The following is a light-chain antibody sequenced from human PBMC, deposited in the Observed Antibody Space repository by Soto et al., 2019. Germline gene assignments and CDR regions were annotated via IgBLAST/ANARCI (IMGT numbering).Light chain of an antibody. J-gene: IGKJ1*01. CDR2: GAS. CDR3: LQDINYPWT. V-gene: IGKV1-6*02. Sequence: IQMTQSPSSLSASVGDRVTITCRASQGISNFLAWYQQKPGKAPKVLIYGASNLQSGVPPRFSGSGSGTDFTLAISSLQPEDSATYYCLQDINYPWTFGQGTKVDIK. CDR1: QGISNF.